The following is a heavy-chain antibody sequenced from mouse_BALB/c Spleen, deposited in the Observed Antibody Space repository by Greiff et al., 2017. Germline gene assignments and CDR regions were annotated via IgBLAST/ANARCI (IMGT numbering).Heavy chain of an antibody. CDR2: INPSNGRT. V-gene: IGHV1S81*02. CDR1: GYTFTSYW. CDR3: ARGRYDGPWFAY. Sequence: QVQLQQSGAELVKPGASVKLSCKASGYTFTSYWMHWVKQRPGQGLEWIGEINPSNGRTNYNEKFKSKATLTVDKSSSTAYMQLSSLTSEDSAVYYCARGRYDGPWFAYWGQGTLVTVSA. J-gene: IGHJ3*01. D-gene: IGHD2-14*01.